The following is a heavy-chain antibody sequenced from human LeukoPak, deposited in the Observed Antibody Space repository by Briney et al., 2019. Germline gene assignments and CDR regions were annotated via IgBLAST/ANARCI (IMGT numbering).Heavy chain of an antibody. CDR2: IWYDGSNK. V-gene: IGHV3-33*01. J-gene: IGHJ4*02. D-gene: IGHD3-22*01. Sequence: GGSLRLSCAASGFTLSSYGMHWVRQAPGKGLEWVAVIWYDGSNKYYADSVKGRFTISRDNSKNTLYLQMNSLRAEDTAVYYCARGYYDSSGSLFYGGQGTLVTVSS. CDR3: ARGYYDSSGSLFY. CDR1: GFTLSSYG.